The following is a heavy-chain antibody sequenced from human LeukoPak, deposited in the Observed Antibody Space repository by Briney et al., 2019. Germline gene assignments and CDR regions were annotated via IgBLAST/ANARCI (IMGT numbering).Heavy chain of an antibody. V-gene: IGHV4-61*05. J-gene: IGHJ4*02. CDR3: ARWVVAATNKGYFDY. D-gene: IGHD2-15*01. Sequence: PSETLSLTCTVSGGSISSSSHYWGWIRQPPGKGLEWIGYIYYSGTTNYNPSLKSRVTISVDTSKNQFSLKLSSVTAADTAVYYCARWVVAATNKGYFDYWGQGTLVTVSS. CDR2: IYYSGTT. CDR1: GGSISSSSHY.